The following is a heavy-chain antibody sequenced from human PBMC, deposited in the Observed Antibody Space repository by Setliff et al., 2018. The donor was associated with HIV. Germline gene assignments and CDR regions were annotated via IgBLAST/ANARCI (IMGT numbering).Heavy chain of an antibody. CDR1: GFTFKSYG. CDR3: AGDARISISGVTPPPNWMDS. D-gene: IGHD3-3*01. V-gene: IGHV3-30*03. CDR2: ISYEGTNK. Sequence: GGSLRLSCVDNGFTFKSYGRHWVRQAPGKRLEWVAVISYEGTNKYSADSVKGRFNISRDNSKTKLYLQMMRRRPDDTGVYYCAGDARISISGVTPPPNWMDSWGRGTLVTVSS. J-gene: IGHJ5*01.